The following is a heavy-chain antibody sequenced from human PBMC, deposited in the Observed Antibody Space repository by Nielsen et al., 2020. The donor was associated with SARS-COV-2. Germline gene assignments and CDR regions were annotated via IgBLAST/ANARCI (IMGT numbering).Heavy chain of an antibody. V-gene: IGHV4-39*07. D-gene: IGHD2-15*01. CDR3: ARVADCSGGSCYLNWFDP. J-gene: IGHJ5*02. CDR1: GGSISSSSYY. CDR2: IYYSGST. Sequence: SETLSLTCTVSGGSISSSSYYWGWIRQPPGKGLEWIGSIYYSGSTYYNPSLKSRVTISVDTSKNQFSLKLSSVTAADTAVYYCARVADCSGGSCYLNWFDPWGQGTLVTVSS.